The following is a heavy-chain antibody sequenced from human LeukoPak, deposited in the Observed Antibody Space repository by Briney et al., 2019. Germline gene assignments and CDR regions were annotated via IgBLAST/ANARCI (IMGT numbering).Heavy chain of an antibody. CDR2: IKQDGSEK. V-gene: IGHV3-7*03. Sequence: PGGSLRLSCAASGFTFSSYWMSWVRQAPGKGLEWVANIKQDGSEKYYVDSVKGRFTISRDNAKNTLYLQMNSLRAEDTAVYYCAKEGYGSGKGEWGQGTLVTVSS. J-gene: IGHJ4*02. D-gene: IGHD3-10*01. CDR1: GFTFSSYW. CDR3: AKEGYGSGKGE.